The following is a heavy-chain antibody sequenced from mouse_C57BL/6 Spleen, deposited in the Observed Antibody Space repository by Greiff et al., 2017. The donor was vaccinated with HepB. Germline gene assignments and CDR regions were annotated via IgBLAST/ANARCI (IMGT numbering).Heavy chain of an antibody. CDR2: INPGSGGT. CDR3: AATVVVPFDY. D-gene: IGHD1-1*01. CDR1: GYAFTNYL. J-gene: IGHJ2*01. V-gene: IGHV1-54*01. Sequence: VQLQQSGAELVRPGTSVKVSCKASGYAFTNYLIEWVKQRPGQGLEWIGVINPGSGGTNYNEKFKGKATLTADKSSSTAYMQLSSLTSEDSAVYFCAATVVVPFDYWGQGTTLTVSS.